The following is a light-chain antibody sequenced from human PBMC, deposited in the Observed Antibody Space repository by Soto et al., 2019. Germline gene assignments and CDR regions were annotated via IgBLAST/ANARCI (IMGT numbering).Light chain of an antibody. V-gene: IGLV1-51*02. CDR1: SPQIGKNY. CDR3: GAWDSSLRAVYV. J-gene: IGLJ1*01. Sequence: SVLTQPPSGSAAPGQKGTIPRSWSSPQIGKNYVSWYQQLPGTAPKLLIYENNKRPSGIPDRFSGSKSGTSATLGITGLQTGDEAEYYCGAWDSSLRAVYVFGTGTKVTVL. CDR2: ENN.